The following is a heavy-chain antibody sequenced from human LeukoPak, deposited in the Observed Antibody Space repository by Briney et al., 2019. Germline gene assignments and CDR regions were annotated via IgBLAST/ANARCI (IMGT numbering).Heavy chain of an antibody. J-gene: IGHJ3*01. CDR2: IKEDGSEE. Sequence: GGSLRLSCAASGFTFSSYWMSWVRQAPGKGLECVANIKEDGSEEYYVDSVTGRFSISRDNAKTSLYLKMNSLRAEDTAVYYCARDWLAGNPYHAFDLWGKGTMVTVSS. CDR1: GFTFSSYW. CDR3: ARDWLAGNPYHAFDL. D-gene: IGHD3-22*01. V-gene: IGHV3-7*01.